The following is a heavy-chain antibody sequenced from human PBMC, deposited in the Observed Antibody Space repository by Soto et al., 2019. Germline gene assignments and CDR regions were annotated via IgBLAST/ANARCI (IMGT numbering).Heavy chain of an antibody. CDR1: GFTFSSYS. V-gene: IGHV3-48*02. D-gene: IGHD3-10*01. J-gene: IGHJ3*02. CDR3: ARETKQTLPLWVGEAPEDDAFDI. CDR2: ISSSSSTI. Sequence: EVQLVESGGGLVQPGGSLRLSCAASGFTFSSYSMNWVRQAPGKGLEWVSYISSSSSTIYYADSVKGRFTISRDNAKNSLYLQMNSLRDEDTAVYYCARETKQTLPLWVGEAPEDDAFDIWGQGTMVTVSS.